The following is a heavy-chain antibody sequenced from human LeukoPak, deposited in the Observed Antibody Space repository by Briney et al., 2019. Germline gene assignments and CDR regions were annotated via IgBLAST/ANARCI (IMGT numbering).Heavy chain of an antibody. CDR3: ARSYSSSSGTAWDY. CDR1: GFTFSTYS. J-gene: IGHJ4*02. V-gene: IGHV3-48*04. D-gene: IGHD6-6*01. Sequence: PGGSLRLSCAASGFTFSTYSMNWVRQAPGKGLEWISYISTGSSTIYYADSVKGRFTISRDNAKNSLYLQMNGLRAEDTAVYYCARSYSSSSGTAWDYWGQGTLVTVSS. CDR2: ISTGSSTI.